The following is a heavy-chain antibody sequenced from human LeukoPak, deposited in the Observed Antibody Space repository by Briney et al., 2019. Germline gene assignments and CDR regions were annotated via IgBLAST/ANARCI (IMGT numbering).Heavy chain of an antibody. J-gene: IGHJ3*02. D-gene: IGHD6-19*01. CDR1: GGSISSGDYY. V-gene: IGHV4-30-4*01. Sequence: PSETLSLTCTVSGGSISSGDYYWSWIRQPPGKGLEWIGYIYYSGSTYYNPSLKSRVTISVDTSKNQFSLKLSSVAAADTAVYYCARGGYGQWGAFDIWGQGTMVTVSS. CDR3: ARGGYGQWGAFDI. CDR2: IYYSGST.